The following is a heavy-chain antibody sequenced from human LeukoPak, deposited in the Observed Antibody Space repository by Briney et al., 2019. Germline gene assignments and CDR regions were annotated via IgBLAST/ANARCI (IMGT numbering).Heavy chain of an antibody. V-gene: IGHV1-18*01. Sequence: ASVKVSCKASGYTFTSYGISWVRQAPGQGLEWMGWISAYNGNTNYAQKLQGRVTMTTDTSTSTAYMELRSLRSDDTAVYYCARDLRFHADSTRYYFDYWGQGTLVTVSS. CDR1: GYTFTSYG. D-gene: IGHD3-22*01. J-gene: IGHJ4*02. CDR2: ISAYNGNT. CDR3: ARDLRFHADSTRYYFDY.